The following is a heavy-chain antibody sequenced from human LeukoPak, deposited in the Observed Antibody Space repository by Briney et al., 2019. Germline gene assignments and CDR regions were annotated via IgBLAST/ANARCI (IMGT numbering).Heavy chain of an antibody. J-gene: IGHJ4*02. CDR1: GGSISSYY. CDR2: IYYSGLT. D-gene: IGHD2-15*01. CDR3: VREHSWGDFDY. V-gene: IGHV4-59*01. Sequence: PSETLSLTCTVSGGSISSYYWYWVRQPPGKGLECIGHIYYSGLTNYNPSLKSRVTISVDTSKNQFSLKLSSVTAADTAVYHCVREHSWGDFDYWGQGTLATVSS.